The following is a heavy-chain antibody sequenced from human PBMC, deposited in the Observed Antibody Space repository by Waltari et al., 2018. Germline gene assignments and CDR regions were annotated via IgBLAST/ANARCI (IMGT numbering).Heavy chain of an antibody. J-gene: IGHJ4*02. Sequence: QITLKESGPTMVKPRQTLTLTCTVSGLSLTTSGVTVAWIRQAPGQALDWLAVIHWDDEKRYNPSLKTRLTVAQDTSKNQVVLTLDNMAPVDTATYFCALRRIDSYFRTELALDSWGQGILVTVSS. CDR2: IHWDDEK. CDR1: GLSLTTSGVT. CDR3: ALRRIDSYFRTELALDS. V-gene: IGHV2-5*02. D-gene: IGHD1-26*01.